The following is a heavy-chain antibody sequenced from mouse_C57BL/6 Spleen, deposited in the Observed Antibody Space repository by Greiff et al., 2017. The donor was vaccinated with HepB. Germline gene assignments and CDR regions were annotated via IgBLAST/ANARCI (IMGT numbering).Heavy chain of an antibody. CDR2: IDPSDSYT. V-gene: IGHV1-50*01. CDR1: GYTFTSYW. J-gene: IGHJ2*01. Sequence: QVQLKQPGAELVKPGASVKLSCKASGYTFTSYWMQWVKQRPGQGLEWIGEIDPSDSYTNYNQKFKGKATLTVDTSSSTAYMQLSSLTSEDSAVYYCARRGYYYFDYWGQGTTLTVSS. CDR3: ARRGYYYFDY. D-gene: IGHD2-3*01.